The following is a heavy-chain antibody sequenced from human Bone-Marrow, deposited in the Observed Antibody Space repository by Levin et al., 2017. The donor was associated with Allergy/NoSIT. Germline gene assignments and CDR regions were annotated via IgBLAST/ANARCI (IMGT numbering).Heavy chain of an antibody. V-gene: IGHV4-34*01. D-gene: IGHD2-2*01. J-gene: IGHJ4*02. CDR3: ARVCCSSTSCYEMAGLFDY. CDR1: GGSFSGYY. CDR2: INHSGST. Sequence: SETLSLTCAVYGGSFSGYYWSWIRQPPGKGLEWIGEINHSGSTNYNPSLKSRVTISVDTSKNQFSLKLSSVTAADTAVYYCARVCCSSTSCYEMAGLFDYWGQGTLVTVSS.